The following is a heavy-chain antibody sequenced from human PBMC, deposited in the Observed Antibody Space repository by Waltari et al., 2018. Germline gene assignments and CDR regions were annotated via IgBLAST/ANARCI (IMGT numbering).Heavy chain of an antibody. CDR3: ARDSSGWYEGLGYYGMDV. CDR1: GGTFSSYA. CDR2: IIPILGIA. Sequence: QVQLVQSGAEVKKPGSSVKVSCKASGGTFSSYAISWVRRAPGQGLEWMGRIIPILGIANYAQKFQGRVTITADKSTSTAYMELSSLRSEDTAVYYCARDSSGWYEGLGYYGMDVWGQGTTVTVSS. J-gene: IGHJ6*02. D-gene: IGHD6-19*01. V-gene: IGHV1-69*04.